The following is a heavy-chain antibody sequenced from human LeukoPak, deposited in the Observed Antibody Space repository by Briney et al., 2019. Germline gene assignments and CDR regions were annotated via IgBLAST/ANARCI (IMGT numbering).Heavy chain of an antibody. Sequence: SETLSLTCTVSGGSVRGDSWTWIRQPAGKGLEGIGYIYYTGGTNYNPSLKSRVAMSVDTSKNQFSLKLTSVTAADTAVYYCARNGLRTYCGDGCYSDYMDVWGQGTTVTVAS. CDR1: GGSVRGDS. V-gene: IGHV4-59*02. CDR3: ARNGLRTYCGDGCYSDYMDV. J-gene: IGHJ6*03. CDR2: IYYTGGT. D-gene: IGHD2-21*02.